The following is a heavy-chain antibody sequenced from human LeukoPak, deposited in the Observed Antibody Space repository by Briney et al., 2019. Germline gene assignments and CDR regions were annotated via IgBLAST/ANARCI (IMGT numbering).Heavy chain of an antibody. V-gene: IGHV3-33*03. J-gene: IGHJ4*02. CDR3: VKGGPGTAGGRYFFDY. Sequence: GGSLRLSCAASGFKFSDFGMHWVRQPPGKGLERVAVIWHDGLNQFYAEAVKGRFSISSDNSQNTLYLQMNNVRTADTARYYCVKGGPGTAGGRYFFDYWGQGTLVAVSS. D-gene: IGHD2-2*01. CDR2: IWHDGLNQ. CDR1: GFKFSDFG.